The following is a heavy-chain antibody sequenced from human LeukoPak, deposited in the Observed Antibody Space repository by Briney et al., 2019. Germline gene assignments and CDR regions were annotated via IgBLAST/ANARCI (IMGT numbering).Heavy chain of an antibody. CDR1: GFTFSSYS. V-gene: IGHV3-21*01. CDR2: ISSSSSYI. Sequence: GGSLRLSCAASGFTFSSYSMNWVRQAPGKGLEWVSSISSSSSYIYYADSVKGRFTISRDNAKNSLYLQMNSLRAEDTAVYYCARPVRGVNYYGMDVWGKGTTVTVSS. D-gene: IGHD3-10*01. J-gene: IGHJ6*04. CDR3: ARPVRGVNYYGMDV.